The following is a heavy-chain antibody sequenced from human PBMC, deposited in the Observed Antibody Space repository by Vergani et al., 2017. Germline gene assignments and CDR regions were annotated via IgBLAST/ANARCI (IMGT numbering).Heavy chain of an antibody. CDR2: IFPSGNS. CDR3: AGGPRLYCISTSCYTGYYYYMDV. V-gene: IGHV4-30-2*01. CDR1: GDSITNGGFS. D-gene: IGHD2-2*02. J-gene: IGHJ6*03. Sequence: QLQLQESGSGLVKPSQTLSLTCAVSGDSITNGGFSWNWIRQPPGKGPEWIGYIFPSGNSDYNPSLKNLVSISLDKSKNQFSLWVNFVTAADTAVYYCAGGPRLYCISTSCYTGYYYYMDVWGKGTTVTVSS.